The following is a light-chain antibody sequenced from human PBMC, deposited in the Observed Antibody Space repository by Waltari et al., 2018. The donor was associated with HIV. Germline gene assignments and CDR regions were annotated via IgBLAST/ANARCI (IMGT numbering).Light chain of an antibody. CDR2: DAS. Sequence: EIVLTQSPATLSVFPGERATLSCRASQSVSTKLAWYRQKPGQSPRLLIYDASTRATGIPARFSGSASGTEFTLTIISLQSEDFALYFCQQYSTWPPWTFGQGTQLEIK. CDR1: QSVSTK. CDR3: QQYSTWPPWT. J-gene: IGKJ1*01. V-gene: IGKV3-15*01.